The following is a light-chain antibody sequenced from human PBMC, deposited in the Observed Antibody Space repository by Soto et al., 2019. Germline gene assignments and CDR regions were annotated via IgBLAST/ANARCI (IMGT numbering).Light chain of an antibody. Sequence: DIQMTQSPSSLSASVSERFTITCLASQGISNYLAWYQQKPGTVPKLLISAASTLQTGVPSRFSGGGSGTDFTLTISSLQPEDVATYYCQKYNSAPWTFGQGTKVDIK. CDR3: QKYNSAPWT. J-gene: IGKJ1*01. V-gene: IGKV1-27*01. CDR2: AAS. CDR1: QGISNY.